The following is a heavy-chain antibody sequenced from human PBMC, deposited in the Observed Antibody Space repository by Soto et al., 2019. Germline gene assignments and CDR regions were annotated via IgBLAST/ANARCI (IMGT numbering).Heavy chain of an antibody. D-gene: IGHD3-22*01. Sequence: EVQLVESGGGLIHPGGSLRLSCAASGFTVSSNYMSWVRQAPGKGLEWVSVIYSVGSTYYADSVKGRFTIYRDNSKNTLYLQMNSLRAEDTAVYYCARGYYYDSSGSDFDYWGQGTLVTVSS. CDR1: GFTVSSNY. V-gene: IGHV3-53*01. J-gene: IGHJ4*02. CDR2: IYSVGST. CDR3: ARGYYYDSSGSDFDY.